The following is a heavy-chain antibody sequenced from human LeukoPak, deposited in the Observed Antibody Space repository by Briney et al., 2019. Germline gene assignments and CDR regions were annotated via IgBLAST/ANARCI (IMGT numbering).Heavy chain of an antibody. D-gene: IGHD3-16*01. CDR1: GFTFSSYW. J-gene: IGHJ4*02. CDR2: IKEDGSEK. CDR3: ARGRRGDY. V-gene: IGHV3-7*04. Sequence: GGSLRLSCAASGFTFSSYWMSWVRQAPGKGLEWVANIKEDGSEKYYVDSVKGRFTISRDNAKDSLYLQMSSPRAEDTAIYYCARGRRGDYWGQGTLVIVSS.